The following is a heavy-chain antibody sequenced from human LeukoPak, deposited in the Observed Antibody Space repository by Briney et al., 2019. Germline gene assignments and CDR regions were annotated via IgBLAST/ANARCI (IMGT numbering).Heavy chain of an antibody. V-gene: IGHV4-34*01. Sequence: PSETLSLTCAVDGGSFSGYYWSWIRQPPGKGLEWIGEINHSGSTNYNPSLKSRVTISVDTSKNQFSLKLSSVTAADTAVYYCARGRSTMWYPHPNGQYFQHWGQGTLVTVSS. CDR1: GGSFSGYY. J-gene: IGHJ1*01. D-gene: IGHD2-15*01. CDR2: INHSGST. CDR3: ARGRSTMWYPHPNGQYFQH.